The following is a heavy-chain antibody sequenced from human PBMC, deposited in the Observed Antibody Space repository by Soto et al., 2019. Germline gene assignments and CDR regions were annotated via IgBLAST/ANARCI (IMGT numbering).Heavy chain of an antibody. D-gene: IGHD3-22*01. J-gene: IGHJ6*02. CDR1: GGSVSGGSYY. Sequence: TSETLSLTCTVSGGSVSGGSYYWGWIRQPPGKGLEWIGYIYYSGSTNYNPSLKSRVTISVDTSKNQFSLKLSSVTAADTAVYYCARVDYYYDSSGYLRLYGMDVWGQGTTVTV. CDR3: ARVDYYYDSSGYLRLYGMDV. CDR2: IYYSGST. V-gene: IGHV4-61*01.